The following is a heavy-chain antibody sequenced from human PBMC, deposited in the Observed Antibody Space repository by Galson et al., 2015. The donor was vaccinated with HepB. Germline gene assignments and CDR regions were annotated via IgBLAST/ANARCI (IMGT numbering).Heavy chain of an antibody. J-gene: IGHJ4*02. Sequence: SLRLSCAASGFTVSSSYMSWVRQAPGKGLEWVSAISGSGGSTYYADSVKGRFTISRDNSKNTLYLQMNSLRAEDTAVYYCAKDGYHQQLASWGQGTLVTVSS. CDR1: GFTVSSSY. V-gene: IGHV3-23*01. CDR2: ISGSGGST. CDR3: AKDGYHQQLAS. D-gene: IGHD6-13*01.